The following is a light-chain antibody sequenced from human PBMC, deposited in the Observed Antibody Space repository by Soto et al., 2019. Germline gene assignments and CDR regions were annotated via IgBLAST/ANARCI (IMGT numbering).Light chain of an antibody. J-gene: IGKJ3*01. V-gene: IGKV3-11*01. CDR1: QSVSSY. CDR3: QQRSNWPPVT. Sequence: EIVLTQSPATLSLSPGERATLSCRASQSVSSYLAWYQQKPGQAPRLLIYDASNRATGIPARFSGSGSGTDFPLTISSREPEDFAVYYCQQRSNWPPVTFGPGTKVDIK. CDR2: DAS.